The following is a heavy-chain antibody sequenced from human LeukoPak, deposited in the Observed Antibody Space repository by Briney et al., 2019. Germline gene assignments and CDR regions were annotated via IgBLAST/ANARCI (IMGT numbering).Heavy chain of an antibody. J-gene: IGHJ4*02. CDR3: ARGGLTQRGYIAVAAYFDH. Sequence: PSETLSLTCAVYGGSFSGYYWSWIRQPPGKGLEWIGEINHSGSTNYNPSLKSRVTISVDTSKNQFSLNLSSVTAADTAVYYCARGGLTQRGYIAVAAYFDHWGQGTLVTVSS. CDR1: GGSFSGYY. V-gene: IGHV4-34*01. D-gene: IGHD6-19*01. CDR2: INHSGST.